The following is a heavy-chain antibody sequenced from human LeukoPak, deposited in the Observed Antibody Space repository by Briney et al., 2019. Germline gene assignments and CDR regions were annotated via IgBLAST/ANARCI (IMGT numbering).Heavy chain of an antibody. D-gene: IGHD2-15*01. Sequence: GRPLRLSCAASGFTFSSYVMHWVRQAPGKGLEWVAVISYDGSNKYYADSVKGRFTISRDNSKNSLYLQMNSLRTEDTALYYCAKDIGVGYCNGCLFDYWGQGTLVTVSS. J-gene: IGHJ4*02. CDR1: GFTFSSYV. CDR3: AKDIGVGYCNGCLFDY. CDR2: ISYDGSNK. V-gene: IGHV3-30*18.